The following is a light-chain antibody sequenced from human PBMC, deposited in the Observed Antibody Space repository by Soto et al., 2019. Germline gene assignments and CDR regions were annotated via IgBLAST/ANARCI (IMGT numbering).Light chain of an antibody. J-gene: IGLJ2*01. CDR3: QSYDRSLTGVV. CDR2: SNN. Sequence: QSVLTQPPSVSGAPGQRVTISCTGTSSSIGAGYDVHWYQQLPGTAPKLLIYSNNNRPSGVPDRFSGSKSGTSASLAITGLQAEDAADYYCQSYDRSLTGVVFGGGTKLTVL. CDR1: SSSIGAGYD. V-gene: IGLV1-40*01.